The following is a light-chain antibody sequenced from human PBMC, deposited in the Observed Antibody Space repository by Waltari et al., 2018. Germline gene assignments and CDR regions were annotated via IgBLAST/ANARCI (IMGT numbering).Light chain of an antibody. Sequence: EIVLTQSPGTLSLSPGERATLSCRASQSVSSSYLAWYQQTPGQAPRLLLYGASNRATGIPDRFSGSGSGTDFTLTISRLEPEDFAVYYCQWYGSSPTWTFGQGTKVEIK. CDR2: GAS. CDR3: QWYGSSPTWT. J-gene: IGKJ1*01. V-gene: IGKV3-20*01. CDR1: QSVSSSY.